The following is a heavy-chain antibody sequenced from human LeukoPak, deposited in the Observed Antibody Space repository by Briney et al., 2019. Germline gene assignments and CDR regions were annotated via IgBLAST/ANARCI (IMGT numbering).Heavy chain of an antibody. CDR2: IYPGDSDT. Sequence: GESLKISCKVSGYSFTSYWIGCVRQMPGRGLEWMGIIYPGDSDTRYSPSFQGQVTISADKSISTAYLQWSSLKASDTAMYYCARAYYYYYDSSGYPDYWGQGTLVTVSS. CDR1: GYSFTSYW. CDR3: ARAYYYYYDSSGYPDY. J-gene: IGHJ4*02. D-gene: IGHD3-22*01. V-gene: IGHV5-51*01.